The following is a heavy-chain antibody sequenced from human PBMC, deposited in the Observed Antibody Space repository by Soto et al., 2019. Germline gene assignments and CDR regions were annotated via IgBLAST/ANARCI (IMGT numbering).Heavy chain of an antibody. V-gene: IGHV3-48*02. Sequence: EVQLVESGGGLVQPGGSLRLSCAASGFTFSLYSMSWVPQAPGKGLEWVSYISRSSTGIHYADSVKGRFTISRDDATDSMHLQMNSLRDGDTAVYYCARAGTWGLDVGGQGTTVSISS. J-gene: IGHJ6*02. CDR3: ARAGTWGLDV. CDR2: ISRSSTGI. D-gene: IGHD6-19*01. CDR1: GFTFSLYS.